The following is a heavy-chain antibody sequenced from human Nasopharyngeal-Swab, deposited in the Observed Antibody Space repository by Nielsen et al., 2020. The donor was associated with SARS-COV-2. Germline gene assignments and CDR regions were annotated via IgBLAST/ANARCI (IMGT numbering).Heavy chain of an antibody. J-gene: IGHJ5*02. CDR2: IYYSGTT. D-gene: IGHD6-19*01. Sequence: WIRQPPGKGLQWIGNIYYSGTTNYNPSLKSRVTILLDISKNQFSLKLNSVTAADTAVYYCARYRSSNGWPQGNWFGPWGQGTLVTVSS. CDR3: ARYRSSNGWPQGNWFGP. V-gene: IGHV4-39*07.